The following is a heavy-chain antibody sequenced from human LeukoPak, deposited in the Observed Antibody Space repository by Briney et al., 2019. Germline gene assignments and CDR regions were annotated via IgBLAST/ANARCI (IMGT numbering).Heavy chain of an antibody. J-gene: IGHJ6*03. V-gene: IGHV4-4*07. CDR3: ARSRLYCSNTSCYPDYYYYMDV. Sequence: SETLSLTCTVSGGSISSYYWSWIRQPAGKGLEWIGRIYTSGSNNSNPSLKSRVTIPVATSRKQFSLKLSSVTAADTAVYYCARSRLYCSNTSCYPDYYYYMDVWGKGTTVTISS. CDR2: IYTSGSN. CDR1: GGSISSYY. D-gene: IGHD2-2*01.